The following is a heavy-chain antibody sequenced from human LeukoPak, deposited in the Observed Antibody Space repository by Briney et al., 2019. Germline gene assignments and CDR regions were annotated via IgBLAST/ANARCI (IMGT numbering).Heavy chain of an antibody. CDR1: GGSISSGGYS. D-gene: IGHD4-23*01. CDR2: IYHSGST. CDR3: ASSVVTRSPFDY. V-gene: IGHV4-30-2*01. J-gene: IGHJ4*02. Sequence: SETLSLTCAVSGGSISSGGYSWSWIRQPPGKGLEWIGYIYHSGSTYYNPSLKSRVTISVDRSKNQFSLKLSSVTAADTAVYYCASSVVTRSPFDYWAREPWSPSPQ.